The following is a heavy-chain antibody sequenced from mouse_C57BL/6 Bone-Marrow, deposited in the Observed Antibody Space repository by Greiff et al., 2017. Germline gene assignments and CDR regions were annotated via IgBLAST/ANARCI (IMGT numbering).Heavy chain of an antibody. V-gene: IGHV2-6-1*01. J-gene: IGHJ4*01. CDR2: IWSDGST. CDR1: GFSLTSYG. Sequence: VNLVESGPGLVAPSQSLSITCTVSGFSLTSYGVHWVRQPPGKGLEWLVVIWSDGSTTYNSALKSRLSISKDNSKSQVFLKMNSLQTDDTAMYYCARHIPTGFYAMDYWGQGTSVTVSS. CDR3: ARHIPTGFYAMDY. D-gene: IGHD4-1*01.